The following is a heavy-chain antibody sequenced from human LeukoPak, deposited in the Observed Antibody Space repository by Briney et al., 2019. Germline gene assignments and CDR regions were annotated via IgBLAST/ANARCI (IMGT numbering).Heavy chain of an antibody. D-gene: IGHD3-3*02. J-gene: IGHJ4*02. Sequence: PSETLSLTCTVSGGSISSYYWSWIRQPPGKGLEWIGYIYYSGSTNYNPSLKSRVTISVDTSKNQFSLKLSSVTAADTAVYYCARDSIHSLDYWGQGTLVTVSP. CDR1: GGSISSYY. CDR3: ARDSIHSLDY. V-gene: IGHV4-59*01. CDR2: IYYSGST.